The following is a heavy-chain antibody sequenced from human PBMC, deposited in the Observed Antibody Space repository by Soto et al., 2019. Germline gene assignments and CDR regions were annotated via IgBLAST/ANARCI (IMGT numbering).Heavy chain of an antibody. J-gene: IGHJ4*02. CDR2: ISENGDRQ. CDR3: ARRLATTVSALGY. Sequence: PGGSLRLSCTASGLTFTSSSFHWVRQAPGKGLEWVAVISENGDRQYSTESVRGRFLISRDSSKNTVYLQMNSLRPEDTGVYFCARRLATTVSALGYWGQGALVTVSS. CDR1: GLTFTSSS. V-gene: IGHV3-30-3*01. D-gene: IGHD4-17*01.